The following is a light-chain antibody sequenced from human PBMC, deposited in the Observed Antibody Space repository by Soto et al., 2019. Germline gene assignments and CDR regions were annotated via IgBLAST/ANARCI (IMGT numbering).Light chain of an antibody. CDR1: QSIRSY. CDR3: QQSYSTPLT. CDR2: AAS. J-gene: IGKJ4*01. Sequence: DIQMTQSPSSLSASVEDRVTIACRASQSIRSYLNWYQQKPGKAPKLLIYAASNLQSGVPSRFSGSGSGTDFTLTISSLLPEDFATYYCQQSYSTPLTFGGGTKVDIK. V-gene: IGKV1-39*01.